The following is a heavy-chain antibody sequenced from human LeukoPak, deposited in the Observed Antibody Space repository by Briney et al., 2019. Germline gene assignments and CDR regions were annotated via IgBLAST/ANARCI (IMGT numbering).Heavy chain of an antibody. Sequence: GGSLRLSCAASGFTFSSYAMSWVRQAPGKGLEWVSAISGSGGSTYYADSVKGRFTISRDNSKNTLYLQMNSLRAEDTAVYYCAKTIYYYDSSAYYDHWGQGTLVTVSS. D-gene: IGHD3-22*01. J-gene: IGHJ5*02. CDR1: GFTFSSYA. CDR2: ISGSGGST. V-gene: IGHV3-23*01. CDR3: AKTIYYYDSSAYYDH.